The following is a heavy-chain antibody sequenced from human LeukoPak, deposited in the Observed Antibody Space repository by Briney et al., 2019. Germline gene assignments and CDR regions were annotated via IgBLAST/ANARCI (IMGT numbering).Heavy chain of an antibody. V-gene: IGHV3-48*02. CDR3: ARDPIVGARGSFDY. Sequence: PGGSLRLSRAPSGFTFRNSSMNGFRQAPGKGLDWVSYISSGSSSIFYADSVKGRFTISRDNAKNSLFLQMHSLRDKDMAVYYCARDPIVGARGSFDYWGQGTLVTVSS. CDR2: ISSGSSSI. CDR1: GFTFRNSS. D-gene: IGHD2-15*01. J-gene: IGHJ4*02.